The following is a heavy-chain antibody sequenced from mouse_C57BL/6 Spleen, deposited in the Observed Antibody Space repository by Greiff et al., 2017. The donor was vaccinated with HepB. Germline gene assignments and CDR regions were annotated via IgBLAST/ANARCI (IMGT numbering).Heavy chain of an antibody. CDR1: GFTFSSYG. J-gene: IGHJ4*01. CDR2: ISSGGSYT. V-gene: IGHV5-6*01. CDR3: ARHDYSNYGDYAMDY. Sequence: EVHLVESGGDLVKPGGSLKLSCAASGFTFSSYGMSWVRQTPDKRLEWVATISSGGSYTYYPDSVKGRFTISRDNAKNTLYLQMSSLKSEDTAMYYCARHDYSNYGDYAMDYWGQGTSVTVSS. D-gene: IGHD2-5*01.